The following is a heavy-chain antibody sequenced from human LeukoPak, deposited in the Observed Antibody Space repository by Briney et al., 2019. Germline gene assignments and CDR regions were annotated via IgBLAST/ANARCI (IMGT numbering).Heavy chain of an antibody. Sequence: GGSLRLSCAASGFTFNNYAMSWVRQAPGKGLEWVSSISGGDSTYYADSVKGRFTISRDKSKNTLYLQMSSLRAEDTAVYYCAKGTLGAVSFSNFDYWGQGTLVTVSS. CDR3: AKGTLGAVSFSNFDY. J-gene: IGHJ4*02. CDR2: ISGGDST. V-gene: IGHV3-23*01. CDR1: GFTFNNYA. D-gene: IGHD1-26*01.